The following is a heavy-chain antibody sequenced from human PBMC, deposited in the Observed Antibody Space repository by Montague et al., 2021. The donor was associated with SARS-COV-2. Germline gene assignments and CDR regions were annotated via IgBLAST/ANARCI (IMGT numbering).Heavy chain of an antibody. V-gene: IGHV4-31*03. Sequence: TLSLTCTVSGGSISSGSYYWSWIRQHPGKGLEWIGYIYYSGSTYYNPSLKSRVTISVDTSKNQFSLKLSSVTAADTAVYYCAREARVGQVLTIYYYGMDVWGQGTTVTVSS. D-gene: IGHD4/OR15-4a*01. CDR1: GGSISSGSYY. CDR2: IYYSGST. J-gene: IGHJ6*02. CDR3: AREARVGQVLTIYYYGMDV.